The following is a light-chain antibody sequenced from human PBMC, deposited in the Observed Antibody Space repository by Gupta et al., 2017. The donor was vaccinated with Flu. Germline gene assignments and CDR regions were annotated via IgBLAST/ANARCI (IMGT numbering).Light chain of an antibody. CDR3: QQSYSIPYT. CDR1: QSISSY. CDR2: AAS. Sequence: DIQMTQSPSSLSASVGDRVTITCWAIQSISSYLNWYQQKPGKAPNLLIYAASSLQSRVPSRFSGSGSGTDFTLTITSLQPEDFASYYCQQSYSIPYTFGQGTKLEIK. V-gene: IGKV1-39*01. J-gene: IGKJ2*01.